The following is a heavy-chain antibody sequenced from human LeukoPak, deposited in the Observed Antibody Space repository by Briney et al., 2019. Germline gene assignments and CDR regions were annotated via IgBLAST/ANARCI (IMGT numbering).Heavy chain of an antibody. J-gene: IGHJ4*02. CDR2: ITSSGSAT. CDR1: GFTFSKNA. D-gene: IGHD3-16*02. Sequence: PGGSLRLSCAASGFTFSKNAMSWVRQAPGKGLEWVSSITSSGSATCYADSVKGRFTISRDNSKNTLYLQMNGLRAEDTAVYYCARGVDVWGNYRQYYFDYWGQETLVSVSS. V-gene: IGHV3-23*01. CDR3: ARGVDVWGNYRQYYFDY.